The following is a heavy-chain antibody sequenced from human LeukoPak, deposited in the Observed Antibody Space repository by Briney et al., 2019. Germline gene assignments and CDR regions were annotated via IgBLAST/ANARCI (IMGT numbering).Heavy chain of an antibody. V-gene: IGHV3-7*01. CDR2: IKQDGSEK. Sequence: GGSLRLSCAASGFTFSSYWMSWVRQAPGKGLEWVANIKQDGSEKYYVGSVKGRFTISRDNAKNSLYLQMNSLRAEDTAVYYCARARGQQPTSRLFSYWGQGTLVTVSS. J-gene: IGHJ4*02. D-gene: IGHD6-13*01. CDR1: GFTFSSYW. CDR3: ARARGQQPTSRLFSY.